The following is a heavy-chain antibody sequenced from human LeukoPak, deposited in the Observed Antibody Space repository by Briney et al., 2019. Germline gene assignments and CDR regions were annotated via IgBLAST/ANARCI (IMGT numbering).Heavy chain of an antibody. CDR3: ARANYIAVAGYFDY. Sequence: SQTLSLTCTVSCGSISSGTYYWSWIRQPAGKGMEGIGRMYTSGSTNYNPSLKSRVTISVDTSKNQFSLKLRSVTAADTAVYYCARANYIAVAGYFDYWGQGTLVTVSS. CDR2: MYTSGST. V-gene: IGHV4-61*02. D-gene: IGHD6-19*01. CDR1: CGSISSGTYY. J-gene: IGHJ4*02.